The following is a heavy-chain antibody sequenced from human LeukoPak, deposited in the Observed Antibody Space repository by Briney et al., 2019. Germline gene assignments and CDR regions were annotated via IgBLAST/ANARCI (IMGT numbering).Heavy chain of an antibody. V-gene: IGHV3-21*01. CDR3: ARGRDGYNYFDY. CDR2: ISSSSSYI. Sequence: GGSLRLSCAASGFTFSSYSMNWVRQAPGKGLEWVSSISSSSSYIYYADSVKGRFTISRDNAKNSLYLQMNSLRAEDTAVYYCARGRDGYNYFDYWGQGTLVTVPS. J-gene: IGHJ4*02. CDR1: GFTFSSYS. D-gene: IGHD5-24*01.